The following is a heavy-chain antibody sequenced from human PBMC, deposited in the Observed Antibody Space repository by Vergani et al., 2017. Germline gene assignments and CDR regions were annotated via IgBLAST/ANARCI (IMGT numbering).Heavy chain of an antibody. CDR1: GFIFSDSN. J-gene: IGHJ3*02. CDR3: ARGSSSYQREDGCDI. CDR2: IDPSSSYI. D-gene: IGHD6-13*01. V-gene: IGHV3-21*01. Sequence: EVQLVESGGGLVKPGGSLRLSCAASGFIFSDSNMNWVRQAPGKGLEWVSSIDPSSSYIYWADSVKGRFTISRDNAGNSLYLQMNSLRAEDTAVYYCARGSSSYQREDGCDIWGQGTLVSVSS.